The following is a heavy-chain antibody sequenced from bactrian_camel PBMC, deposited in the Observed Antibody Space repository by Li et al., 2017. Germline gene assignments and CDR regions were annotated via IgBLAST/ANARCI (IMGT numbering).Heavy chain of an antibody. J-gene: IGHJ4*01. CDR1: QHTSTPNC. D-gene: IGHD4*01. CDR3: AADCVPPGEDVGDFSV. V-gene: IGHV3-3*01. CDR2: IYEGGGSS. Sequence: HVQLVESGGGSVQAGGSLRLSCVASQHTSTPNCMGWFRQAAGKEREGVAVIYEGGGSSYYADSVKGRFAISYGNAKNTVTLQMNSLKPEDTGMYYCAADCVPPGEDVGDFSVWGQGTQVTVS.